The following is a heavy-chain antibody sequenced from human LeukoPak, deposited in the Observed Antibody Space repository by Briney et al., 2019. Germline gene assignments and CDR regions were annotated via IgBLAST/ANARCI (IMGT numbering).Heavy chain of an antibody. CDR2: IYSGTI. CDR1: GFTFSSYE. CDR3: AKDMVGMVRGVINDYYYYMDV. J-gene: IGHJ6*03. Sequence: GGSLRLSCAASGFTFSSYEMNWVRQAPGKGLEWVSFIYSGTIHYADSVKGRFTISRDNSKNTLYLQMNSLRAEDTAVYYCAKDMVGMVRGVINDYYYYMDVWGKGTTVTISS. D-gene: IGHD3-10*01. V-gene: IGHV3-NL1*01.